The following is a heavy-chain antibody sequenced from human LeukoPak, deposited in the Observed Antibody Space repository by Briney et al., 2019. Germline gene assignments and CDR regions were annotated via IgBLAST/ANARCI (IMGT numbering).Heavy chain of an antibody. D-gene: IGHD5-12*01. CDR3: ARDSSGYGENPLDY. CDR1: GGTFSSYA. V-gene: IGHV1-69*04. J-gene: IGHJ4*02. CDR2: IIPIFGIA. Sequence: GASVKVSCKASGGTFSSYAIGWVRQAPGQGLEWMGRIIPIFGIANYAQKFQGRVTITADKSTSTAYMELSSLRSEDTAVYYCARDSSGYGENPLDYWGQGTLVTVSS.